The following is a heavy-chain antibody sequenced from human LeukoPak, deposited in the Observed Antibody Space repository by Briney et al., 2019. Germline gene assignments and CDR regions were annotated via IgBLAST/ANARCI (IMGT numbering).Heavy chain of an antibody. D-gene: IGHD6-19*01. Sequence: SETLSLTCTVSGGSISSGSYYWSWIRQPAGKGLEWIGHIYTTGSTNYNPSLKSRVTISVDTSKNHFSLKLSSVTAADTAVYYCASSGWYEGGVYWGQGTLVTVSS. CDR3: ASSGWYEGGVY. V-gene: IGHV4-61*09. J-gene: IGHJ4*02. CDR1: GGSISSGSYY. CDR2: IYTTGST.